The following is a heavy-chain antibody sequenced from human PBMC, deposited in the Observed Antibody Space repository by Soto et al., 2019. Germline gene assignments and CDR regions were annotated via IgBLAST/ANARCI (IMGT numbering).Heavy chain of an antibody. V-gene: IGHV4-38-2*02. CDR1: CYSISSGSY. CDR2: IYHGGTT. CDR3: ARVHVMVVAGSTFDY. Sequence: SETLSLTCTFSCYSISSGSYWAWIRQPPGKGPEWIASIYHGGTTFHNPSPKSRITISVDTSNNQFSLKLTSVTAADTAVYYCARVHVMVVAGSTFDYWGHGTLVTVSS. D-gene: IGHD6-19*01. J-gene: IGHJ4*01.